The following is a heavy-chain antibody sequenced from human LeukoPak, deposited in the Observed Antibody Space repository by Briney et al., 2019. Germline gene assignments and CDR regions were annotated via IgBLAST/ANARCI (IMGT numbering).Heavy chain of an antibody. CDR2: IKSKTDGGTT. CDR1: GFTFSAHG. D-gene: IGHD3-10*01. J-gene: IGHJ4*02. V-gene: IGHV3-15*01. CDR3: TTYYYYGSGKNFDY. Sequence: GGSLRLSCAASGFTFSAHGMHWVRQAPGKGLEWVGRIKSKTDGGTTDYAAPVKGRFTISRDDSKNTLYLQMNSLKTEDTAVYYCTTYYYYGSGKNFDYWGQGTLVTVSS.